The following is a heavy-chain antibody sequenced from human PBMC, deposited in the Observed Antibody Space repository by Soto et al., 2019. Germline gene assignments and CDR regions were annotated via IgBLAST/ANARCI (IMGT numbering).Heavy chain of an antibody. J-gene: IGHJ4*02. CDR3: ARGSSLNY. CDR2: IKQDGSEQ. V-gene: IGHV3-7*01. D-gene: IGHD6-13*01. Sequence: EVQLVESGGGLVQPGGSLRLSCVGSGFTLSSYWMSWARQAPGKGLEWLANIKQDGSEQHYVDSVKGRFSISRDNAQNSLFLHMSSLRDEDTAVDYCARGSSLNYWGQGTLVTVSS. CDR1: GFTLSSYW.